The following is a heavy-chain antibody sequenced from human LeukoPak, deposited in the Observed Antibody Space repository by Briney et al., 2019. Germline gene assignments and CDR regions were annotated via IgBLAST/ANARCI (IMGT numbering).Heavy chain of an antibody. Sequence: SETLSLTCAVYGGSFSGYYWSWIRQPPGKGLEWIGEINHSGSTNYNPSLKSRVTISVDTSKNQFSLKLSSVTAADTAVYYCARAQLLWFGELSRYFDYWGQGTLVTVSS. CDR1: GGSFSGYY. CDR3: ARAQLLWFGELSRYFDY. CDR2: INHSGST. D-gene: IGHD3-10*01. V-gene: IGHV4-34*01. J-gene: IGHJ4*02.